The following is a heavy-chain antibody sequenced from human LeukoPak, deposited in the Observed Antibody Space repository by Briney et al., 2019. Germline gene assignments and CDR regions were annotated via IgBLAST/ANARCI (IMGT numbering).Heavy chain of an antibody. J-gene: IGHJ4*02. D-gene: IGHD6-13*01. CDR3: ARHSSAGYSNRPFDY. CDR2: IYPGDSDT. CDR1: GYSFTSYW. Sequence: GESLKISCKGSGYSFTSYWIGWVRPMPGKGLEWMGIIYPGDSDTRYSPSFQGQVTISADKSISTAYLQWSSLRASDSAMYFCARHSSAGYSNRPFDYWGQGTLVTVSS. V-gene: IGHV5-51*01.